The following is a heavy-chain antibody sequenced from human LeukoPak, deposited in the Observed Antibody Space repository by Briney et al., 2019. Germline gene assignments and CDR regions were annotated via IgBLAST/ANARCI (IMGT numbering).Heavy chain of an antibody. CDR3: AKDGHTAAGTN. Sequence: GGSLRLSCAASGFTFDDYAMHWVRQAPGKGPEWVSGISWNSGSIGYADSVKGRFTISRDNAKNSLYLQMNSLRAEDTALYYCAKDGHTAAGTNWGQGTLVTVSS. V-gene: IGHV3-9*01. J-gene: IGHJ4*02. D-gene: IGHD6-13*01. CDR1: GFTFDDYA. CDR2: ISWNSGSI.